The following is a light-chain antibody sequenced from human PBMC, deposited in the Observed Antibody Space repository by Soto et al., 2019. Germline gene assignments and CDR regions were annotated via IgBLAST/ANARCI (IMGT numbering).Light chain of an antibody. Sequence: ELVLTQSPATLSLSPGERATLSCRASQSVSYSLAWYQQKPGQAPRLLIYDASNRATGIPARFSGSGSGTDFTLTISSLEPEDVAVYYCQKRKNWEWTFGRGTKVEIK. V-gene: IGKV3-11*01. J-gene: IGKJ1*01. CDR1: QSVSYS. CDR3: QKRKNWEWT. CDR2: DAS.